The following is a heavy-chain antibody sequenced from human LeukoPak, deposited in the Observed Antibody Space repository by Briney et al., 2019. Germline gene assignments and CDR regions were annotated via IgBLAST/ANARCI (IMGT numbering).Heavy chain of an antibody. J-gene: IGHJ5*02. CDR2: IVVGSGNT. Sequence: SVKVSCKASGFTFTSSAVQWVRQARGQGLESIGWIVVGSGNTNYAQKFQERVTITRDMSTSTAYMELSSLRSEDTAVYYCAAGPGEWLLSANWFDPWGQGTLVTVSS. CDR1: GFTFTSSA. V-gene: IGHV1-58*01. D-gene: IGHD3-3*01. CDR3: AAGPGEWLLSANWFDP.